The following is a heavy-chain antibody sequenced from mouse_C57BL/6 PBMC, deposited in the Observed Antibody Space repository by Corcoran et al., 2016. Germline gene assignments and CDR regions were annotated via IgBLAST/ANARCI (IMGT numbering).Heavy chain of an antibody. CDR3: AAPDYGGESYAMDY. V-gene: IGHV9-3*01. Sequence: QIQLVQSGPELKKPGETVKISCKASGYTFTTYGMSWVKQAPGKGLKWMGWINTYSGVPTYADDFKGRFAFSLETSASTAYLQINNLKNEDTATYFCAAPDYGGESYAMDYWGQGTAVTVSS. CDR2: INTYSGVP. J-gene: IGHJ4*01. CDR1: GYTFTTYG. D-gene: IGHD1-1*01.